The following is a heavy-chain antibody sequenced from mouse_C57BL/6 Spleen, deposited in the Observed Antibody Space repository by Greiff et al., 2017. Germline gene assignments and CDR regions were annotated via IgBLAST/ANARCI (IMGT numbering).Heavy chain of an antibody. D-gene: IGHD1-1*01. Sequence: EVQRVESGGGLVKPGGSLKLSCAASGFTFSSYAMSWVRQTPEKRLEWVATISDGGSYTYYPDNVKGRFTISRDNAKNNLYLQMSHLKSEDTAMYYCARGDYGSSPPWFAYWGQGTLVTVSA. CDR3: ARGDYGSSPPWFAY. J-gene: IGHJ3*01. CDR1: GFTFSSYA. V-gene: IGHV5-4*01. CDR2: ISDGGSYT.